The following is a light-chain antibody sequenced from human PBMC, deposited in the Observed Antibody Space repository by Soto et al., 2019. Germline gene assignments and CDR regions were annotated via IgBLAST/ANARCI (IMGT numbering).Light chain of an antibody. CDR3: GTWHNSLSGYV. CDR2: DNN. J-gene: IGLJ1*01. V-gene: IGLV1-51*01. CDR1: SSNIRNNY. Sequence: QSVLTQPPSVSAAPGQKVTISCSGSSSNIRNNYVSWYQQLPGTAPKLLIYDNNKRPSGIPDRFSGSKSGTSATLGITGLQTGDEADYYCGTWHNSLSGYVFGTGTKVTVL.